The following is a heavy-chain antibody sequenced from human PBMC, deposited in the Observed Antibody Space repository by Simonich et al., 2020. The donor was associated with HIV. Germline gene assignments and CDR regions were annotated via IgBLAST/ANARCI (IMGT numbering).Heavy chain of an antibody. CDR1: GGSFSGYY. J-gene: IGHJ4*02. CDR3: ARRDRELILYFDY. D-gene: IGHD3-3*01. Sequence: QVQLQQWGAGLLKPSETLSLTCAVYGGSFSGYYWSWIRQPPGKGLEWIGEINHSGITNYKSSLNSHATISVDKSKNQFSLKLSSVTAADTAIYYCARRDRELILYFDYWGQGNLVTVSS. CDR2: INHSGIT. V-gene: IGHV4-34*01.